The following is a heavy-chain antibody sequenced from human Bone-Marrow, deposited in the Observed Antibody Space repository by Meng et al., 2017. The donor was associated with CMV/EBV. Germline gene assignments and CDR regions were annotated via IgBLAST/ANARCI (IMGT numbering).Heavy chain of an antibody. CDR1: GYTFTSYG. J-gene: IGHJ6*02. CDR3: AGTLFRAYYYYGMDV. D-gene: IGHD2-21*01. CDR2: ISAYNGNT. Sequence: ASVKVSCKASGYTFTSYGISWVRQAPGQGLEWMGWISAYNGNTNYAQKLQGRVTMTTDTSTSTAYMELRSLRSDDTAVYYCAGTLFRAYYYYGMDVWGQGTTVTVSS. V-gene: IGHV1-18*01.